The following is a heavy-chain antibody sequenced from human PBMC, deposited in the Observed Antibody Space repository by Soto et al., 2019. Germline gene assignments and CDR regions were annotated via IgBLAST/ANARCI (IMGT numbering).Heavy chain of an antibody. Sequence: QLQLQESGPGLVKPSETLSLTCTVSGDSITSSSFCWGWIRQPPGKGLEWVGTICYSGSTYYNPSLQGRLAMSVDTSKNQLSLKLSSVTAADTGVYYCASLYGNSSYYYYGMDVWGRGTTVTFSS. J-gene: IGHJ6*02. CDR1: GDSITSSSFC. V-gene: IGHV4-39*01. CDR3: ASLYGNSSYYYYGMDV. D-gene: IGHD2-8*01. CDR2: ICYSGST.